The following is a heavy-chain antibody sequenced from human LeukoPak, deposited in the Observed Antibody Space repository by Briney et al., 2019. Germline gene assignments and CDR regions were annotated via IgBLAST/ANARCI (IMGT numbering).Heavy chain of an antibody. J-gene: IGHJ4*02. D-gene: IGHD7-27*01. Sequence: SQTLSLTCTVSGGSISSGSYSWSWIRQPPGKGLERIGYIYPRGSTYYNPSLKSRLILSLDKSANQFSLNLSSVTAADTAVYYCARFSPRAMGNYLDFWGRRTLVTVSS. CDR3: ARFSPRAMGNYLDF. CDR2: IYPRGST. CDR1: GGSISSGSYS. V-gene: IGHV4-30-2*01.